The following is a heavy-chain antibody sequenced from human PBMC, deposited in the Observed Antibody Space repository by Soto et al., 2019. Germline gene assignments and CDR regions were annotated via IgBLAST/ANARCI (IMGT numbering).Heavy chain of an antibody. Sequence: QVQLQESGPGLVKPSETLSLTCTVSGGSISSYYWSWIRQPPGKGLEWIGYIYYSGSTNYNPSLKSRVTIPVDTSKHQFALKLSSVTDADTAVYYCARKNYYDSSGDDAFDIWGQGTMVTVSS. D-gene: IGHD3-22*01. CDR2: IYYSGST. CDR3: ARKNYYDSSGDDAFDI. CDR1: GGSISSYY. V-gene: IGHV4-59*01. J-gene: IGHJ3*02.